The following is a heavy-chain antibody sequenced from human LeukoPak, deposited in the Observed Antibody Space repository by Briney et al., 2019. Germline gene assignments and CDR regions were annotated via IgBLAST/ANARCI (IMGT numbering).Heavy chain of an antibody. Sequence: SETLSLTCTVSGGSISSSYWSWIRQPPGKGLEWIGYIYYSGSTDYNPSLKSRVTISVDTSKNQFSLKLSSVTAADTAVYYCARDERVYYDSSGYYYPWYFDLWGRGTLVTVSS. V-gene: IGHV4-59*12. CDR1: GGSISSSY. J-gene: IGHJ2*01. D-gene: IGHD3-22*01. CDR2: IYYSGST. CDR3: ARDERVYYDSSGYYYPWYFDL.